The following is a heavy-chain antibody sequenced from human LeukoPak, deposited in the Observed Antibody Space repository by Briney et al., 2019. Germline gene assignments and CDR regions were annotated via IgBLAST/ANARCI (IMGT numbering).Heavy chain of an antibody. CDR1: GFTFSSYA. J-gene: IGHJ6*02. D-gene: IGHD2-21*02. CDR3: ARSYCGGDCYSQYYYYYYGMDV. Sequence: GGSLRLSCAASGFTFSSYAVSWVRQAPGKGLEWVSAISGSGGSTYYADSVKGRFTISRDNSKNTLYLQMNSLRAEDTAVYYCARSYCGGDCYSQYYYYYYGMDVWGQGTTVTVSS. CDR2: ISGSGGST. V-gene: IGHV3-23*01.